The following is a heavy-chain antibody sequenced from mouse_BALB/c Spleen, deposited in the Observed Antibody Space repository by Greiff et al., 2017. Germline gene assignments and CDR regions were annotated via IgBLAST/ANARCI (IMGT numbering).Heavy chain of an antibody. CDR3: ARGDYRYDGKAMDY. Sequence: VQLKQSGPELVKPGASVKMSCKASGYTFTSYVMHWVKQKPGQGLEWIGYINPYNDGTKYNEKFKGKATLTSDKSSSTAYMELSSLTSEDSAVYYCARGDYRYDGKAMDYWGQGTSVTVSS. CDR2: INPYNDGT. J-gene: IGHJ4*01. V-gene: IGHV1-14*01. CDR1: GYTFTSYV. D-gene: IGHD2-14*01.